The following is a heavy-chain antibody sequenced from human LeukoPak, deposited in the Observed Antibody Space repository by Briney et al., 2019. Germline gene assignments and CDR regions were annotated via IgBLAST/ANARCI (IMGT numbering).Heavy chain of an antibody. CDR3: ARGRGNIVVVVSYFDY. V-gene: IGHV1-69*01. D-gene: IGHD2-21*01. CDR2: IIPIFGTA. Sequence: ASVKVSCKASGGTFSSYAISWVRQAPGQGLEWMGGIIPIFGTANYAQKFQGRVTITADESTSTAYMELSSLRSEDTAVYYCARGRGNIVVVVSYFDYWGQGTLVTVSS. J-gene: IGHJ4*02. CDR1: GGTFSSYA.